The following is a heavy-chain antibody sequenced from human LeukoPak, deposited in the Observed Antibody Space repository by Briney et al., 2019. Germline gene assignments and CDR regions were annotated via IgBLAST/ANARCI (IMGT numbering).Heavy chain of an antibody. J-gene: IGHJ4*02. CDR2: INPNSGGT. Sequence: ASVKVSCKASGYTFTGYYMHWVRQAPGQGLEWMGWINPNSGGTNYAQKFQGRVTMTRDTSISTAYMELNRLRSDDTAVYYCASGAEYCGGDCYDKYYFDYWGQGTLVTVSS. D-gene: IGHD2-21*02. CDR3: ASGAEYCGGDCYDKYYFDY. CDR1: GYTFTGYY. V-gene: IGHV1-2*02.